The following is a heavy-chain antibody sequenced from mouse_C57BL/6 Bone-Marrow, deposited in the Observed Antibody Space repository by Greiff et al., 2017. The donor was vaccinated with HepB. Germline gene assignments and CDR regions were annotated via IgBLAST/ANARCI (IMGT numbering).Heavy chain of an antibody. CDR3: ARLGAAQATFAY. CDR1: GYTFTDYT. D-gene: IGHD3-2*02. CDR2: IYPRDGST. J-gene: IGHJ3*01. V-gene: IGHV1-78*01. Sequence: QVQLQQSDAELVKPGASVKISCTVSGYTFTDYTIHWMNQRPEQGLEWIGYIYPRDGSTKYNEKFKGQATLTADKSSSTAYMQLNSLTSEDSAVYICARLGAAQATFAYWGQGTLVTVSA.